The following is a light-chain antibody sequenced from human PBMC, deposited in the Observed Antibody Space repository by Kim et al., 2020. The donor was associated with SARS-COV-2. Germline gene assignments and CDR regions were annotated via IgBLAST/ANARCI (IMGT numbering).Light chain of an antibody. CDR1: SSNIGSNP. J-gene: IGLJ3*02. Sequence: GQRVTISCSGTSSNIGSNPVNWYQQVPGMAPKLLIYSNSQRPSGVPDRFSGSKSGTSASLAISGLQSEDEADYYCAPWDDSLNGWVFGGGTQLTVL. CDR3: APWDDSLNGWV. V-gene: IGLV1-44*01. CDR2: SNS.